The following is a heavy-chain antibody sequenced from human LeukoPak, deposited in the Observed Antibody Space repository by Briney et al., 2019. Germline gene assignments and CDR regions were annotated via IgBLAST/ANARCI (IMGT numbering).Heavy chain of an antibody. J-gene: IGHJ5*02. CDR1: GFTFRSYA. Sequence: PGGSLRLSCAASGFTFRSYAMHGVREAPGKGQGWVAVISYDGSNKYYADSVKGRFTISRDNSKNTLYLQMNSLRAEDTAVYYCAREIYCSGGSCYPSPLGPWGQGTLVTVSS. CDR3: AREIYCSGGSCYPSPLGP. D-gene: IGHD2-15*01. V-gene: IGHV3-30*04. CDR2: ISYDGSNK.